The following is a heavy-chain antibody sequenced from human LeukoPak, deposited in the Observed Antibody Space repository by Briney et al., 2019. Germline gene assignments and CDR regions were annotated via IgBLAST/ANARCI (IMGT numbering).Heavy chain of an antibody. Sequence: SETLSLTCTVSGGSISSYYWSWIRQPPGEGLEWIGSIYYSGSTYYNPSLKSRVIISVDTSKNQFSLKLSSVTAADTAVYYCARDGRVRGVTYNWFDPWGQGTLVTVSS. CDR3: ARDGRVRGVTYNWFDP. V-gene: IGHV4-39*07. CDR2: IYYSGST. CDR1: GGSISSYY. J-gene: IGHJ5*02. D-gene: IGHD3-10*01.